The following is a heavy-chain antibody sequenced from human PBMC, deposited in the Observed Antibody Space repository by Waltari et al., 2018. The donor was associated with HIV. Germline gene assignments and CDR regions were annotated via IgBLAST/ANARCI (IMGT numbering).Heavy chain of an antibody. Sequence: QVQLEESGGRVVEPGGTMRLTCVAAGFNFHQSGMHWARQAPGKGLEWVAVISYNGLNKYYVDSVKCRFTISRDNSNSTLFLQMSSLRPDDTAVYYCAKDLVTRGFFYFYGMHVWGQGTTVTVSS. J-gene: IGHJ6*02. CDR2: ISYNGLNK. CDR3: AKDLVTRGFFYFYGMHV. V-gene: IGHV3-30*18. D-gene: IGHD2-15*01. CDR1: GFNFHQSG.